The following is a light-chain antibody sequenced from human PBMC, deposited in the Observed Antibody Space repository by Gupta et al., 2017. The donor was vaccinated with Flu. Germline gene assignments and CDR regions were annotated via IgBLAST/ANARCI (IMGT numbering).Light chain of an antibody. CDR2: EVN. V-gene: IGLV2-14*01. Sequence: QSALTQPASVSGSHGQSITISCTGPSSDVAGYNYVSWFQQHPAKAPKLIIYEVNNRPSGVSYRFSGSKSNNTASLTISGPQADDEADYYCASFTSSSTWLFGGGTKLTVL. J-gene: IGLJ3*02. CDR1: SSDVAGYNY. CDR3: ASFTSSSTWL.